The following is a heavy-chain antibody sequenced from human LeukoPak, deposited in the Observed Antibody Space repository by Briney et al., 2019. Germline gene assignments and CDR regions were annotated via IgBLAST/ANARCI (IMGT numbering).Heavy chain of an antibody. CDR3: ARFGYCSSTSCYGDAFDI. Sequence: SETLSLTCTVSGGSISSYYWSWLRQPAGKGLGWIGRIYTSGSTNYNPSLKSRVTMSVDTSKNQFSLKLSSVTAADTAVYYCARFGYCSSTSCYGDAFDIWGQGTMVTVSS. CDR1: GGSISSYY. J-gene: IGHJ3*02. D-gene: IGHD2-2*01. V-gene: IGHV4-4*07. CDR2: IYTSGST.